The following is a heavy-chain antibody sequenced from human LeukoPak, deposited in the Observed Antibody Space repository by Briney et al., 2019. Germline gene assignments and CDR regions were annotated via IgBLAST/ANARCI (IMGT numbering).Heavy chain of an antibody. CDR2: ISGSGGST. D-gene: IGHD3-22*01. Sequence: GGSLRLSCAASGFTFTSYGMSWFRQAPGKGLEWVSAISGSGGSTYYADSVKGRFTISRDNSKKTLYLQMNSLRAEDTAVYYCAKDLDSSGRYSVFDYWGQGTLVTVSS. CDR1: GFTFTSYG. CDR3: AKDLDSSGRYSVFDY. J-gene: IGHJ4*02. V-gene: IGHV3-23*01.